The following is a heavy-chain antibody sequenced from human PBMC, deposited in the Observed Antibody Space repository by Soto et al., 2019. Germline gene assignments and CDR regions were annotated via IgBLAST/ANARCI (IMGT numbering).Heavy chain of an antibody. D-gene: IGHD3-9*01. V-gene: IGHV3-11*01. CDR2: ISSSGSTI. J-gene: IGHJ6*03. CDR1: GFTFSDYY. Sequence: QVQLVESGGGLVKPGGSLRLSCAASGFTFSDYYMSWIRQAPGKGLEWVSYISSSGSTIYYADSVKGRFTISRDNAKNSLYLQMNSLRAEDTAVYYCARGRANYDILTVFSNFNYYYYYMDVWGKGTTVTVSS. CDR3: ARGRANYDILTVFSNFNYYYYYMDV.